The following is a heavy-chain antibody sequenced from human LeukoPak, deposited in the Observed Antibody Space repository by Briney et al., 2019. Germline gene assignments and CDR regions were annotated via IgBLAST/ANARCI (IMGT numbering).Heavy chain of an antibody. V-gene: IGHV4-39*01. D-gene: IGHD6-13*01. Sequence: PSETLSLTCTVSGGSISSSSYYWGWIRQPPGKGLEWIGSIYYSGSTYYNPSLKSRVTISVDTSKNQFSLKLSSVTAADTAVYYCAREAAADNYFDYWGQGTLVTVSS. CDR2: IYYSGST. J-gene: IGHJ4*02. CDR1: GGSISSSSYY. CDR3: AREAAADNYFDY.